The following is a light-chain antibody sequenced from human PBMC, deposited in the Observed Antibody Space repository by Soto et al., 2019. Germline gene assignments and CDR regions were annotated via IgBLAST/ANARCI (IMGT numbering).Light chain of an antibody. CDR2: DVH. CDR3: SSYRSGSTLV. V-gene: IGLV2-14*01. Sequence: QSALTQPASVSGSPGQLITISCTGTSSDVGGSNYVSWYQQHPGKAPKLMIYDVHNRPSGISNRFSGSKSGNTASLTISGLQAEDEADYYCSSYRSGSTLVFGGGTKVTVL. J-gene: IGLJ2*01. CDR1: SSDVGGSNY.